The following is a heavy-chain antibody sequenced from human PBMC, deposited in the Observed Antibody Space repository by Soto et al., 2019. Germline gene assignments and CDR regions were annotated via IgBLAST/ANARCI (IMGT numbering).Heavy chain of an antibody. CDR1: GGSISSYY. CDR2: IYYSGST. V-gene: IGHV4-59*08. J-gene: IGHJ4*02. D-gene: IGHD2-15*01. Sequence: QVQLQESGPGLVKPSETLSLTCTVSGGSISSYYWSWIRQPPGKGLEWIGYIYYSGSTNYNPSLKSRVTISVDTSKNHFSLKLSSVTAADTAVYYCARQKYCSGGSCYSEAFDYWGQGTLVTVSS. CDR3: ARQKYCSGGSCYSEAFDY.